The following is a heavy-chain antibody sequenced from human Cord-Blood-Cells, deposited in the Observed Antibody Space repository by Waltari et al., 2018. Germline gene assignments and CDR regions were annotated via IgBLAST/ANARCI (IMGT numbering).Heavy chain of an antibody. V-gene: IGHV3-53*02. CDR2: IYSGGST. J-gene: IGHJ6*02. CDR1: GFPVSSNY. CDR3: ASTSPMKNYGMDV. Sequence: EVQLVETGGGLIQPGGSLRLSCAASGFPVSSNYMSCVRQAPGKGLEWVSVIYSGGSTYYADSVKGRFTISRDNSKNTLYLQMNSLRAEDTAVYYCASTSPMKNYGMDVWGQGTMVTVSS. D-gene: IGHD2-2*01.